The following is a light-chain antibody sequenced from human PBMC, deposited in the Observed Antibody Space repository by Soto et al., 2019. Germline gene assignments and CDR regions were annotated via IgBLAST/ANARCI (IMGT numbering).Light chain of an antibody. Sequence: EIQMTQYPSTLSASVGDGFTITCLASQRISTWLAWYQQKPGKAPKLLISDSSSLETWVPSRFSGSGSGTEFTLTISSLQPEDFAPYYCQQLYSFPLTFGGGPKVDIK. V-gene: IGKV1-5*01. CDR1: QRISTW. CDR3: QQLYSFPLT. J-gene: IGKJ4*01. CDR2: DSS.